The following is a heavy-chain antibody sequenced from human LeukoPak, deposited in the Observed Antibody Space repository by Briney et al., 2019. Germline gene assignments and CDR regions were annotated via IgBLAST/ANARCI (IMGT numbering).Heavy chain of an antibody. V-gene: IGHV3-23*01. D-gene: IGHD2-2*01. CDR2: ISGSGSST. J-gene: IGHJ4*02. CDR1: GFTFSSYA. Sequence: GGSLRLSCAASGFTFSSYAMSWVRQAPGKGLEWVSAISGSGSSTYYADSVKRRFTISRDNSKNTLYLEMNSLKAEDTAGYYCAEIPQRWGRLRGYFDYWGQETLVTVSS. CDR3: AEIPQRWGRLRGYFDY.